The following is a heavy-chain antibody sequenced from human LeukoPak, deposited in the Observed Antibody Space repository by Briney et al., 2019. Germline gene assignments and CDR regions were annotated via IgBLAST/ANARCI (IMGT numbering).Heavy chain of an antibody. CDR3: AKGYYYDSSGSQSDAFDI. Sequence: GGSLRLFCAASGFTFRIYAMNWVRQAPGKGLEWVSSIRGIDGSTYYADSVKGRFTISRDNSKNTLYLQMNSLRAEDTALYYCAKGYYYDSSGSQSDAFDIWGQGTMVTVSS. J-gene: IGHJ3*02. V-gene: IGHV3-23*01. CDR1: GFTFRIYA. D-gene: IGHD3-22*01. CDR2: IRGIDGST.